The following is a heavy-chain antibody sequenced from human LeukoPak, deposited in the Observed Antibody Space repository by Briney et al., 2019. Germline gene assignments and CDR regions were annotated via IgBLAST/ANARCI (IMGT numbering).Heavy chain of an antibody. CDR3: ARERTFSRAFDY. D-gene: IGHD3-16*01. CDR2: MSGSGDAI. Sequence: GGSLSLSCAASGFTFSNYALSWFRQGPGKGLEWVSFMSGSGDAINYSDSVEGRFTISRDNSKNTLYLQMNSLRAEDTAVYYCARERTFSRAFDYWGQGTLVTVSS. V-gene: IGHV3-23*01. CDR1: GFTFSNYA. J-gene: IGHJ4*02.